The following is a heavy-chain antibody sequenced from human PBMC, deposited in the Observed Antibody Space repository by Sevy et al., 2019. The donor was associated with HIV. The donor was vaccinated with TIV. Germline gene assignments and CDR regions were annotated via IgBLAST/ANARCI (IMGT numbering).Heavy chain of an antibody. D-gene: IGHD3-10*02. CDR1: GFTFSTHW. V-gene: IGHV3-7*03. Sequence: GGSLRLSCAASGFTFSTHWMSWVRQAPGKGLEWVANIKEDGSEKYYLDSVKGRFTISRDNAKNSLFLQMNSLRAEDTAVYYCAKYVYWGQGTLVTVSS. J-gene: IGHJ4*02. CDR2: IKEDGSEK. CDR3: AKYVY.